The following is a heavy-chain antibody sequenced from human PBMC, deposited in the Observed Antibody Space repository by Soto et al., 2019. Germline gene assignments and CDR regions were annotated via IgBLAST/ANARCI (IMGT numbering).Heavy chain of an antibody. J-gene: IGHJ4*02. V-gene: IGHV2-5*02. CDR3: AHTMAPRIFDY. CDR2: IYWDDDK. Sequence: QITLKEAGPTLVKPTQTLTLTCSFSGFSLITSGVGVGRIRQPPGKALEWLALIYWDDDKGYSTSLKSRLTITKDTYKNQVVLTMPNMDPADTATYYCAHTMAPRIFDYWGQGTLVTVSS. CDR1: GFSLITSGVG.